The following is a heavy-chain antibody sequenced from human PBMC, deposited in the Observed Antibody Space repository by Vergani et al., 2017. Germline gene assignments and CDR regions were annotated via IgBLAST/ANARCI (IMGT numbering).Heavy chain of an antibody. CDR1: GFTFNDYG. CDR2: ISYNGDSA. Sequence: EVQLVESGGSLVRPGGSLRLSCAVSGFTFNDYGMTWVRQTPGKGLEWVSSISYNGDSATYRDSVKGRFTVSRDSAKNSLYLQMNNLRAEDTALYYCARDENYGGQYFDSWGQGTLGTVSS. J-gene: IGHJ4*02. D-gene: IGHD4-23*01. CDR3: ARDENYGGQYFDS. V-gene: IGHV3-20*04.